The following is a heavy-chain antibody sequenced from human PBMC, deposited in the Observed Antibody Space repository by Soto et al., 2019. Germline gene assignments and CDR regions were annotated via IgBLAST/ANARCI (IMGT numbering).Heavy chain of an antibody. V-gene: IGHV3-66*01. CDR1: GFTVSNSF. Sequence: EVQLVESGGGLVQPGESLRLSCAASGFTVSNSFLNWVRQAPGKGLEWVAIVFSASHTFHADSVKGRFSISGDNSKNTLYLQMNSLRAEDTAVYYCARGDFEQWGQGTLVTVSS. CDR3: ARGDFEQ. CDR2: VFSASHT. J-gene: IGHJ4*02.